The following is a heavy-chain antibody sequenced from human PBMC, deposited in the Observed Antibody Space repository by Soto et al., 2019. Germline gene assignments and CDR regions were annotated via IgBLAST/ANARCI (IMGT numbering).Heavy chain of an antibody. CDR3: AKIRDGSGTAY. V-gene: IGHV3-23*01. D-gene: IGHD3-10*01. CDR1: GFTFSSYA. CDR2: NSGSGGGT. Sequence: EEQLLESGGGLVQPGGSLRLSCAASGFTFSSYAMTWVRQAPGKGLEWVSSNSGSGGGTYYTDSVKGRFTISRDNSKNTVYLQMNSLRVDDSALYFCAKIRDGSGTAYWGQGTLVSVSS. J-gene: IGHJ4*02.